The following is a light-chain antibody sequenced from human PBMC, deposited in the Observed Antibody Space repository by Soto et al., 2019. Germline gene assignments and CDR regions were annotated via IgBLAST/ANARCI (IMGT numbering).Light chain of an antibody. CDR1: QGISNY. V-gene: IGKV1-27*01. J-gene: IGKJ1*01. CDR3: QKYNTPHLT. Sequence: EIPMTQSPSSLSSSVGDTVTLTCRASQGISNYLSWYQQKQWQVPNLLIYAASTFQSVVPSRISGSGSATAFSLTISRPRHEDVATYYCQKYNTPHLTFGQGTTMEIK. CDR2: AAS.